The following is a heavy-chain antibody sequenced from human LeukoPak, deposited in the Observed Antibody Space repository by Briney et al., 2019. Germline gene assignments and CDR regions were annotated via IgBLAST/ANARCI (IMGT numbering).Heavy chain of an antibody. Sequence: SETLSLTCTVSGGSISIGGYYWSWIRQHPGKGLEWIGYIYYSGSTYYNPSLKSRVTISADTPKNHFSLKLSSVTAADTAVYYCASRPGYCSGGSCLESLKDDAFDIWGQGTMVTVSS. CDR1: GGSISIGGYY. J-gene: IGHJ3*02. V-gene: IGHV4-31*03. CDR3: ASRPGYCSGGSCLESLKDDAFDI. D-gene: IGHD2-15*01. CDR2: IYYSGST.